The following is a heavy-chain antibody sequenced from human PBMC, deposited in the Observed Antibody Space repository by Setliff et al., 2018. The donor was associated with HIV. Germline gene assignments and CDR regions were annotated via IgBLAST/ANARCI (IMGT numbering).Heavy chain of an antibody. J-gene: IGHJ3*01. V-gene: IGHV3-48*03. Sequence: GGSLRLSCAGSGFTFNNYEMNWVRQTPGKGLEWVSYIRGDSTSINYADSVKGRFIISRDNAKNSLYLQMNSLRAEDTAVYYCTRDPRLVDFWGQGTMVTVSS. D-gene: IGHD2-8*02. CDR2: IRGDSTSI. CDR3: TRDPRLVDF. CDR1: GFTFNNYE.